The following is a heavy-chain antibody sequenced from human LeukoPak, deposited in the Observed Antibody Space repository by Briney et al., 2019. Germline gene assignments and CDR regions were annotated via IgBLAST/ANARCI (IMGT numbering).Heavy chain of an antibody. D-gene: IGHD2-2*01. CDR2: ISSSGTTI. Sequence: GGSLRLSCAASGFTFSSYEMNWVRQAPGKGLEWVSYISSSGTTIYYADSVKGRFTISRDNAKNSLYLQMNSLTAEDTAVYYCARRYCSSTSCLIDYWGQGTLVTVSS. CDR3: ARRYCSSTSCLIDY. CDR1: GFTFSSYE. J-gene: IGHJ4*02. V-gene: IGHV3-48*03.